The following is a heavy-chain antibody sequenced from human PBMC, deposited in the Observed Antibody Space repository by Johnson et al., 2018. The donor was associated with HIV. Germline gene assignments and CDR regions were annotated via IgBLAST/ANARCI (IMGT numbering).Heavy chain of an antibody. Sequence: QVQLVESGGGVVQPGGSLILSCVASGFTFSSYGMHWVRQAPGQGLEWVAYIRNDASNKYYANSVKGRFTISRDNSKNTLYLQMSSLRAEDTALYYCTKEDCSAVLCSDDAFHIWGQGTMVTLSS. V-gene: IGHV3-30*02. CDR3: TKEDCSAVLCSDDAFHI. J-gene: IGHJ3*02. CDR1: GFTFSSYG. CDR2: IRNDASNK. D-gene: IGHD2-15*01.